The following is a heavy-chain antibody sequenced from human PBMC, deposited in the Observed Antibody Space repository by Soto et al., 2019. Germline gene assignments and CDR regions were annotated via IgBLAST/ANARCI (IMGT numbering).Heavy chain of an antibody. Sequence: PGGSLRLSCAASGFTFNSYWMTWVRQAPGKGLEWVANIKRDGGEKYYVDSVKGRFTISRDNAKNSLYLQMNSLRAEDTAVYYCARDGRVAHGDWGQGTLVTVSS. CDR3: ARDGRVAHGD. CDR1: GFTFNSYW. D-gene: IGHD2-15*01. V-gene: IGHV3-7*01. J-gene: IGHJ4*02. CDR2: IKRDGGEK.